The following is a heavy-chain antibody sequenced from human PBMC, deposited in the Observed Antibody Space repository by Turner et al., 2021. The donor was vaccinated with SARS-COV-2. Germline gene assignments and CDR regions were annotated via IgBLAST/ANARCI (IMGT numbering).Heavy chain of an antibody. CDR1: AFTFSSYG. D-gene: IGHD3-22*01. CDR3: AKFPAYYYDSSGYYDGDY. V-gene: IGHV3-30*18. J-gene: IGHJ4*02. Sequence: QVQMEQSGGGVVHPGRSLILPHAATAFTFSSYGMHRVRQAPGKGLEWVAVISYDGSNKYYADSVKGRFTISRDNSKNTLYLQMNSLRAEDTAVYYCAKFPAYYYDSSGYYDGDYWGQGTLVTVSS. CDR2: ISYDGSNK.